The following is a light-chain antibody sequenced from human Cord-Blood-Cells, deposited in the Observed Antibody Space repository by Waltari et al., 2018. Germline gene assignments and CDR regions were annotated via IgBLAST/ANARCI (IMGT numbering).Light chain of an antibody. CDR2: WAS. CDR1: QSVLYSSNNKNY. V-gene: IGKV4-1*01. Sequence: DIVMTQSPDSLAVSLGERATINCKSSQSVLYSSNNKNYLAWYQQKPGQPPKLLIYWASTRESGVPDRFRCSGSGTDFTLTISILQAEDVAVYYCQQYYSTPRTFGQGTKVEIK. J-gene: IGKJ1*01. CDR3: QQYYSTPRT.